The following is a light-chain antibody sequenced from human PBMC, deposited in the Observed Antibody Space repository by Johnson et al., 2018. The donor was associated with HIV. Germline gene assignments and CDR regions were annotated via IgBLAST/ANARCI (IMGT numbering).Light chain of an antibody. J-gene: IGLJ1*01. CDR3: GTWDSSLRAYV. CDR2: ETN. CDR1: SSNIGNNY. Sequence: QSVLTQPPSVSAAPGQKVTISCSGSSSNIGNNYVSWYQQLPGTAPKLLIYETNKRPSGIPDRFSGSKSGTSATLGLTGLPTGDEADYYCGTWDSSLRAYVCGTGTKVTV. V-gene: IGLV1-51*02.